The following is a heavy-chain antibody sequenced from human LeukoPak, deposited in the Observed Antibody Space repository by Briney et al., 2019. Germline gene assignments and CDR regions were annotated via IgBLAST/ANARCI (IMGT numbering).Heavy chain of an antibody. V-gene: IGHV4-59*01. CDR2: LYYSGST. CDR3: GREDYGDPPFDY. D-gene: IGHD4-17*01. J-gene: IGHJ4*02. Sequence: PSETLSLTCTVSGGSLSSYYWSWIRQPPGKGLEWIGYLYYSGSTKYNPSLTSRVTISVETSKNQISLKLSSVTAADTGLYYCGREDYGDPPFDYWGQGTLVTVSS. CDR1: GGSLSSYY.